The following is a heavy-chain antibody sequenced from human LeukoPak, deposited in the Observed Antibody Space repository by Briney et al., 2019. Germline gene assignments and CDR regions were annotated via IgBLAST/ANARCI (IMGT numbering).Heavy chain of an antibody. Sequence: PGGSLRLSCAASGFTFSNYAMSWVRQAPGKGLEWVSAISGSGGSTYYADSVKGRFTISRDNSKNTLYLQMNSLRAEDTAVYYCAKAYSSPPHYFDYWGQGTLVTVSS. CDR2: ISGSGGST. D-gene: IGHD6-19*01. CDR3: AKAYSSPPHYFDY. V-gene: IGHV3-23*01. CDR1: GFTFSNYA. J-gene: IGHJ4*02.